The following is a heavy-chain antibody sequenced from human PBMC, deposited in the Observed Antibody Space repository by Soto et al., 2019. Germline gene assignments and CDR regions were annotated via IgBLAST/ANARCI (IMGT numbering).Heavy chain of an antibody. CDR1: GFTFSSYG. CDR2: ISYDGSNK. J-gene: IGHJ6*02. CDR3: AKAIAAAGTYYYYYGMDV. V-gene: IGHV3-30*18. Sequence: PGGSLRLSCAASGFTFSSYGMHWVRQAPGKGLEWVAVISYDGSNKYYADSVKGRFTISRDNSKNTLYLQMNSLRAEDTAVYYYAKAIAAAGTYYYYYGMDVWGQGTTVTVSS. D-gene: IGHD6-13*01.